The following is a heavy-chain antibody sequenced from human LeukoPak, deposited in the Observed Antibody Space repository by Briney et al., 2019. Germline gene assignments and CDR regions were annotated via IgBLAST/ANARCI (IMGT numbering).Heavy chain of an antibody. V-gene: IGHV4-39*07. D-gene: IGHD3-10*01. J-gene: IGHJ4*02. CDR1: GGSISSYY. Sequence: SETLSLTCTVSGGSISSYYWGWIRQPPGKGLGWIGNIDYSGSTYYNPSLKSRVTISVDTSKNQFSLKLNSVTAADTAVYYCARSVSGTYYVFDYWGQGTLVTVSS. CDR2: IDYSGST. CDR3: ARSVSGTYYVFDY.